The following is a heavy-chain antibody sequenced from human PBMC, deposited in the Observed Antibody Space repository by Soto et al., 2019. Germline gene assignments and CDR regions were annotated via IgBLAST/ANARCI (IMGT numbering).Heavy chain of an antibody. Sequence: QVQLVESGGGVVQPGRSLKLSCLASGFTFNDYAMHWVRQAPGKGLEWVALISYDESNKDYADSVKGRVTISRDNSKNALYLQINSLRSEDTAVYYCAKLRLATYDFWGGCDSWGQGTLVTVSS. V-gene: IGHV3-30*18. J-gene: IGHJ4*02. CDR3: AKLRLATYDFWGGCDS. D-gene: IGHD3-3*01. CDR2: ISYDESNK. CDR1: GFTFNDYA.